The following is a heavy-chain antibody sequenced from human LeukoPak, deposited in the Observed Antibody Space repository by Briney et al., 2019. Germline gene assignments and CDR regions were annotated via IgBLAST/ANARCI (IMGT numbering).Heavy chain of an antibody. CDR3: AKDSRIPSMVRGVITRWFDP. CDR1: GFTFSSYG. V-gene: IGHV3-30*02. Sequence: GGSLRLSCAASGFTFSSYGIHWVRQAPGKGLEWVAFIRYDGSNKYYADSVKGRFTISRDNSKNTLYLQMNSLRAEDTAVYYCAKDSRIPSMVRGVITRWFDPWGQGTLVTVSS. CDR2: IRYDGSNK. J-gene: IGHJ5*02. D-gene: IGHD3-10*01.